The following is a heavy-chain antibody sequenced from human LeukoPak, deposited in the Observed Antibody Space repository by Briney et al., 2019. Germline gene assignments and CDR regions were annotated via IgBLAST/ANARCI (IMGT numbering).Heavy chain of an antibody. J-gene: IGHJ4*02. D-gene: IGHD5-12*01. Sequence: SETLSLTCTVSGGSISGYFWTWIRQPAGKELGWFGRVYTSGTTYYNPSLESRVTISLDTFNNQFSLRVTSVTAADTAIYYCARGTEKTRISGYYSFDHWGRGLLVTVSS. V-gene: IGHV4-4*07. CDR1: GGSISGYF. CDR2: VYTSGTT. CDR3: ARGTEKTRISGYYSFDH.